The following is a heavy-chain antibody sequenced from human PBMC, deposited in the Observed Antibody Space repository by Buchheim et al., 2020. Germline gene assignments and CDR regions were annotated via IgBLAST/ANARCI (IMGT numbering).Heavy chain of an antibody. CDR1: GGSISSSNW. CDR3: AISTSNYVPYYYYYYGMDV. CDR2: IYHNGST. J-gene: IGHJ6*02. D-gene: IGHD4-11*01. Sequence: QLQLQESGPGLVKPSGTLALTCAVSGGSISSSNWWSWVRQPPGKGLEWTGEIYHNGSTKYNPSLKSRVTISVDTYKYQFSLKLSSVTAADTAVYYCAISTSNYVPYYYYYYGMDVWGQGTALTVSS. V-gene: IGHV4-4*02.